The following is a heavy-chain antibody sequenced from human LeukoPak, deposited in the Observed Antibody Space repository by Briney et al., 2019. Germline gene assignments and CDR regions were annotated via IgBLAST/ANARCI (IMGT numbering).Heavy chain of an antibody. CDR3: ARSDYYDSSRYYYGY. CDR1: GFTFSNYE. Sequence: GGSLRLSCAASGFTFSNYEMNWVRQAPGKGLEWVSYISSSGSTIYYADSVKGRFTISRDNAKTSLDLQMYSLRAEDTAVYYCARSDYYDSSRYYYGYWGQGTLVTVSS. D-gene: IGHD3-22*01. V-gene: IGHV3-48*03. J-gene: IGHJ4*02. CDR2: ISSSGSTI.